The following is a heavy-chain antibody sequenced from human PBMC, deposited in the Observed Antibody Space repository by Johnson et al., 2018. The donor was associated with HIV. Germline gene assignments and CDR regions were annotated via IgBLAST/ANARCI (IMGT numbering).Heavy chain of an antibody. CDR1: QFSFSNYG. CDR3: AKDLREYECEEWASDYYDFGRDQPCQDPRGVVGIFDI. CDR2: ISFAGTKK. V-gene: IGHV3-30*18. J-gene: IGHJ3*02. D-gene: IGHD3-3*01. Sequence: QVQLVESGGGVVQPGRSLRLSCAASQFSFSNYGMHWVRQAPGKGLEWVAAISFAGTKKHYADSVKGRFTISSDNSKNALYLQMTSLSSEDTALYYCAKDLREYECEEWASDYYDFGRDQPCQDPRGVVGIFDIWGQGTMVTVSS.